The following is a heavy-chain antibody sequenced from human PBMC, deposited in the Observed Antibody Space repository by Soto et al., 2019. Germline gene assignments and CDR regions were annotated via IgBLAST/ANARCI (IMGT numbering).Heavy chain of an antibody. CDR1: GYTFTSYG. V-gene: IGHV1-18*01. CDR3: ARGYCSGGSCYSGYYYYYYMDV. J-gene: IGHJ6*03. Sequence: ASVKVSCKASGYTFTSYGISWVRQAPGQGLEWMGWISAYNGNTNYAQKLQGRVTMTTDTSTSTAYMDLRSLRSDDTAVYYCARGYCSGGSCYSGYYYYYYMDVWGKGTTVTVSS. D-gene: IGHD2-15*01. CDR2: ISAYNGNT.